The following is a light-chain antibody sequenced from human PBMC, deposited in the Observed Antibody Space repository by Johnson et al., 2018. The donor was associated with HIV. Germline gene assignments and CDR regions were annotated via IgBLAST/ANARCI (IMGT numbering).Light chain of an antibody. CDR1: SSNIGNNY. Sequence: QSVLTQPPSVSAAPGQKVTISCSGSSSNIGNNYVSWYQQLPGTAPKLLIYENNKLPSGIPDRFSGSKSGTSATLGITGLQTGDEADYYCGTWDSSLSAHVFGTGTKFTVL. CDR3: GTWDSSLSAHV. V-gene: IGLV1-51*02. J-gene: IGLJ1*01. CDR2: ENN.